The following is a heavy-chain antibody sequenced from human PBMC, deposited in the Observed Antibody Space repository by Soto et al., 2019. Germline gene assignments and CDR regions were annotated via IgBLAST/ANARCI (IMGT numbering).Heavy chain of an antibody. J-gene: IGHJ6*03. CDR2: ISAYNGNT. D-gene: IGHD3-3*01. V-gene: IGHV1-18*01. Sequence: GASVKVSCKASGYTFTSYGISWVRQAPGQGLEWMGWISAYNGNTNYAQKLQGRVTMTTDTSTSTAYMELRSLRSDDTAVYYCARAATIFGTKADCYYYMDVWGKGTTVTVSS. CDR3: ARAATIFGTKADCYYYMDV. CDR1: GYTFTSYG.